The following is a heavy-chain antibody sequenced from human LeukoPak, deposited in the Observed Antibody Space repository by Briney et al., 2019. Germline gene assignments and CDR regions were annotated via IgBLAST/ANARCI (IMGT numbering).Heavy chain of an antibody. CDR3: ARESTPGIAAAGTGEDAFDI. D-gene: IGHD6-13*01. CDR1: GGTFSSYA. CDR2: IIPILGIA. Sequence: GSSVTVSCKASGGTFSSYAVSWVRQAPGQGLECMGRIIPILGIANYAQKFQGRVTITADKSTSTAYMELSSLRSEDTAVYYCARESTPGIAAAGTGEDAFDIWGQGTMVTVSS. V-gene: IGHV1-69*04. J-gene: IGHJ3*02.